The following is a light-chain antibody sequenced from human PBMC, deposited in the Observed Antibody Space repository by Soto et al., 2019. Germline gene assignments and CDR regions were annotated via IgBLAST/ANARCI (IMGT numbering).Light chain of an antibody. Sequence: DIQMTPSPSTLSASVGDRVPITCRARQSISSWLAWYQQKPGKAPKVLIYDASSLERGVPSRFSGSGSGTEFTLTISSLQPDDFATYYCQQYKSYWTFGQGTKVDI. V-gene: IGKV1-5*01. J-gene: IGKJ1*01. CDR3: QQYKSYWT. CDR1: QSISSW. CDR2: DAS.